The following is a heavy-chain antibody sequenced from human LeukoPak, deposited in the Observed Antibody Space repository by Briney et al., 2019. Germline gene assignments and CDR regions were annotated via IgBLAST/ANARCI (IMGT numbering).Heavy chain of an antibody. CDR2: IDSSGHT. V-gene: IGHV4-4*09. CDR1: GPSIITSY. CDR3: AKGFYDSRLNSNPFDF. Sequence: SETLSLTCTVSGPSIITSYWSWIRQFPGNGLEWIGFIDSSGHTDSNPSLSGRVTISIDTSKNQFFLRLTSVTAADTAVYYCAKGFYDSRLNSNPFDFWGRGTLVTVSS. D-gene: IGHD5/OR15-5a*01. J-gene: IGHJ4*02.